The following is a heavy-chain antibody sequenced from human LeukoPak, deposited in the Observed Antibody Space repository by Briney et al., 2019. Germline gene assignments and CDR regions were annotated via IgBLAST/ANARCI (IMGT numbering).Heavy chain of an antibody. CDR1: GGSISGYY. Sequence: SETLSLTCAVYGGSISGYYWSWIRQPPGKGLEWIGEINNSGSTNYNPSLKSRVTISVDTSKNQFSLKLSSVTAADTAVYYCARDGYSYGYTFDYWGQGTLVTVSS. CDR3: ARDGYSYGYTFDY. J-gene: IGHJ4*02. D-gene: IGHD5-18*01. CDR2: INNSGST. V-gene: IGHV4-34*01.